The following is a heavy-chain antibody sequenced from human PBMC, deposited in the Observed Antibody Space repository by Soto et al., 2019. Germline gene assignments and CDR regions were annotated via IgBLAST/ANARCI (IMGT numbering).Heavy chain of an antibody. Sequence: GGSLRLSCAASGFTFSNAWMSWVRQAPGKGLEWVGRIKSKTDGGTTDYAAPVKGRFTISRDDSKNTLYLQMNSLKTEDTAVYYCTTVFERGYSYDGDYWGQGTLVTVSS. V-gene: IGHV3-15*01. CDR1: GFTFSNAW. D-gene: IGHD5-18*01. CDR3: TTVFERGYSYDGDY. CDR2: IKSKTDGGTT. J-gene: IGHJ4*02.